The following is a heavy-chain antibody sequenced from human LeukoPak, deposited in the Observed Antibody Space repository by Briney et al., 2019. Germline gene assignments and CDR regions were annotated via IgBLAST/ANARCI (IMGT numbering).Heavy chain of an antibody. CDR3: ARIRDYYDSSGYYPPGIIDY. V-gene: IGHV4-61*01. CDR1: GGSVSSGSYY. D-gene: IGHD3-22*01. CDR2: IYYSGST. J-gene: IGHJ4*02. Sequence: PSETLSLTCTVSGGSVSSGSYYWSWIRQPPGKGLEWIGYIYYSGSTNYNPSLKSRVTISVDTSKNQFSLKLSSVTAADTAVYYCARIRDYYDSSGYYPPGIIDYWGQGTLVTVSS.